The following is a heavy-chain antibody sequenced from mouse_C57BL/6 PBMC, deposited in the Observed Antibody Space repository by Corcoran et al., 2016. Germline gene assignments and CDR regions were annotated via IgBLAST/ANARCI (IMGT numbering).Heavy chain of an antibody. CDR1: GYTFTDYY. J-gene: IGHJ4*01. CDR2: INPNNGGT. Sequence: EVQLQQSGPELVKPGASVKISCKASGYTFTDYYMNWVRQSHGKSLEWIGDINPNNGGTSYNQKFKGKATLTVDKSSSTAYMELRSLTSEDSAVYYCARHSSGYYMDYWGQGTSVTVSS. V-gene: IGHV1-26*01. CDR3: ARHSSGYYMDY. D-gene: IGHD3-2*02.